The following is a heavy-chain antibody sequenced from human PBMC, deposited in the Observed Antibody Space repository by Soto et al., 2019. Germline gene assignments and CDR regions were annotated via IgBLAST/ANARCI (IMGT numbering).Heavy chain of an antibody. CDR1: GYTFTSYG. J-gene: IGHJ5*02. Sequence: ASVKVSCKASGYTFTSYGIHWVRQAPGQRLEWMGWLNAANGDTKYSPKFQGRVTITRDTSASTAYKELSSLRSEDTAVYYCVRRHVSATGIDWFDPWGQGTLVTVSS. V-gene: IGHV1-3*01. CDR3: VRRHVSATGIDWFDP. D-gene: IGHD6-13*01. CDR2: LNAANGDT.